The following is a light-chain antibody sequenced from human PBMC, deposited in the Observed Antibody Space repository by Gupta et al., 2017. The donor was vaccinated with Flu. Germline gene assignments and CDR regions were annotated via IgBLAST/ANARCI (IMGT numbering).Light chain of an antibody. CDR3: QQYNNWPPVT. V-gene: IGKV3-15*01. CDR1: QSVSSN. CDR2: GAS. Sequence: DIVMTQSPATLSVSPGERATLSCRASQSVSSNLAWYQQKPGQAPRLLIYGASTRATGIPARFSGSGSGTEVTLTISSLQSEDFAVYYCQQYNNWPPVTFGPGTKVDIK. J-gene: IGKJ3*01.